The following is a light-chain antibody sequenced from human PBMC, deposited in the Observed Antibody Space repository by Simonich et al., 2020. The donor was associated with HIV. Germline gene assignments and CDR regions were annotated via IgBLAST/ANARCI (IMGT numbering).Light chain of an antibody. J-gene: IGKJ2*01. Sequence: EIVMTQSPATLSVSPGERATLSCRAIQSVNSNLAWYQQKPGQPPRLLIYGASTRATGIPARFSGSGSGTEFTLTISSMQSEDFAVYYCQQYNNWPLFFGQGTKLEMK. CDR3: QQYNNWPLF. V-gene: IGKV3-15*01. CDR2: GAS. CDR1: QSVNSN.